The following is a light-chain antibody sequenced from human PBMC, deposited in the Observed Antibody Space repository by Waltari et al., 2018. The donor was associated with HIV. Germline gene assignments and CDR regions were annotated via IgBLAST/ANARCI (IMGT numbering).Light chain of an antibody. CDR2: EFS. V-gene: IGLV2-14*01. CDR1: SSDVVGYNY. CDR3: SSYTSSSTLYV. Sequence: LTPPASVSGSPGQSITISCTGTSSDVVGYNYVSWYQQHPGKAPKLMISEFSNRPSGVTNRFSGSKSGNTASLTISGLQVEDEADYYCSSYTSSSTLYVFGTGTKVTVL. J-gene: IGLJ1*01.